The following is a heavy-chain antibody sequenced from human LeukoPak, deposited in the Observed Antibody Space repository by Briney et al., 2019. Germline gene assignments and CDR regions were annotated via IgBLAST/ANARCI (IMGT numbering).Heavy chain of an antibody. V-gene: IGHV4-4*07. CDR2: IYTSGST. CDR1: RGPISSYY. J-gene: IGHJ6*03. Sequence: PSETLSLTCTVSRGPISSYYWSWIRQPAGKGLEWIGRIYTSGSTNYNPSLKSRVTISVDKSKNQFSLKLSSVTAADTAVYYCARASLHHGITGTTWNYYYYMDVWGKGTTVTVSS. CDR3: ARASLHHGITGTTWNYYYYMDV. D-gene: IGHD1-7*01.